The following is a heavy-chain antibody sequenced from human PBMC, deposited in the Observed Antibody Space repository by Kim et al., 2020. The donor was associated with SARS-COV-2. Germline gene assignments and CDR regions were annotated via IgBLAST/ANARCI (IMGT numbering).Heavy chain of an antibody. CDR3: ARALSITIFGVVIIGAFDI. Sequence: SETLSLTCTVSGGSISSGDYYWSWIRQPPGKGLEWIGYIYYSGSTYYNPSLKSRVTISVDTSKNQFSLKLSSVTAADTAVYYCARALSITIFGVVIIGAFDIGGQGTMVTVSS. CDR2: IYYSGST. D-gene: IGHD3-3*01. J-gene: IGHJ3*02. CDR1: GGSISSGDYY. V-gene: IGHV4-30-4*01.